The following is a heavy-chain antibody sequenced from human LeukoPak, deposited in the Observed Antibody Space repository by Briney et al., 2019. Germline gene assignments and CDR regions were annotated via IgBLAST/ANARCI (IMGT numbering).Heavy chain of an antibody. D-gene: IGHD6-13*01. CDR3: ARRGYGSRPYYYYYYMDV. Sequence: KPSETLSLTCAVYGGSFSGYYWSWIRQPPGKGLEWIGEINHSGSTNYNPSLKSRVTISVDTSKNQFSLKLSSVTAADTAVYYCARRGYGSRPYYYYYYMDVWGKGTTVTISS. CDR1: GGSFSGYY. V-gene: IGHV4-34*01. CDR2: INHSGST. J-gene: IGHJ6*03.